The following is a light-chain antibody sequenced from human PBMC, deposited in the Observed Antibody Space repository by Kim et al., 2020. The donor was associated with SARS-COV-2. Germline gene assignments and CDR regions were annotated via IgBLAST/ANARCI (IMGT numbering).Light chain of an antibody. Sequence: EVVLTQSPGTLSLSPGERATLSCRASQSVNNNYLAWYQQKPGQAPRLLIYGASSRATVIPDRFSGGGSGTDFTLTISRLEPEDFAVYYCEQYSISPRTFGQGTKVDIK. CDR3: EQYSISPRT. CDR2: GAS. J-gene: IGKJ1*01. V-gene: IGKV3-20*01. CDR1: QSVNNNY.